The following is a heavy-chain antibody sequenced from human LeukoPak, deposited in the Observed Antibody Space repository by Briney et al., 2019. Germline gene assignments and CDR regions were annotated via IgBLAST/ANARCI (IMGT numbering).Heavy chain of an antibody. Sequence: PGGSLRLSCAASGFTFSDYYMSWIRQAPGKGLEWVSYISSSSSYTNYADSVKGRFTVSRDNAKNSLYLQMNSLRAEDTAVYYCARPSAAGPLFDYWGQGTLVTVSS. CDR3: ARPSAAGPLFDY. D-gene: IGHD6-13*01. J-gene: IGHJ4*02. CDR1: GFTFSDYY. CDR2: ISSSSSYT. V-gene: IGHV3-11*06.